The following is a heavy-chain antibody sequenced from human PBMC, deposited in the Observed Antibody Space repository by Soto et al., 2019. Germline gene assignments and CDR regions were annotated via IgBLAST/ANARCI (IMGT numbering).Heavy chain of an antibody. CDR1: SSCT. D-gene: IGHD3-10*01. Sequence: SSCTMYYLKQDPGKGLEWVSYISSSSSTIYYADSVKGRFTISRDNAKNSLYLQMNSLRAEDTAVYYCARDPTMVRGVIIRYYRPVVSGQGTRATV. CDR2: ISSSSSTI. CDR3: ARDPTMVRGVIIRYYRPVV. V-gene: IGHV3-48*01. J-gene: IGHJ6*02.